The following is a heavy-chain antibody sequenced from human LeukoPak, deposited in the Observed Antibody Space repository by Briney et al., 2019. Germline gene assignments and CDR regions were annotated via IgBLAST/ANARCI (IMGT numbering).Heavy chain of an antibody. D-gene: IGHD3-10*02. CDR1: GFTFSSYS. CDR3: AELGITMIGGV. J-gene: IGHJ6*04. V-gene: IGHV3-48*04. Sequence: GGSLRLSCAASGFTFSSYSMNWVRQAPGKGPEWVSYISSSGSTIYYADSVKGRSTISRDNAKNSLYLQMNSLRAEDTAVYYCAELGITMIGGVWGKGTTVTISS. CDR2: ISSSGSTI.